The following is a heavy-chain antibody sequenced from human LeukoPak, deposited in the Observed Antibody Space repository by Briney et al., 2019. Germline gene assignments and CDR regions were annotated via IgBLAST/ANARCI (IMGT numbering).Heavy chain of an antibody. J-gene: IGHJ3*02. D-gene: IGHD1-1*01. CDR3: ARAPNEGAFDT. CDR1: RATFRSYA. V-gene: IGHV1-69*13. CDR2: IIPIFGTA. Sequence: SVKVSCKASRATFRSYAISWVRQAPGQGLEWMGGIIPIFGTANYAQKFQGRVTITADDSTNTAYMELSSLRSEDTAVYYCARAPNEGAFDTWGQGTMVSVSS.